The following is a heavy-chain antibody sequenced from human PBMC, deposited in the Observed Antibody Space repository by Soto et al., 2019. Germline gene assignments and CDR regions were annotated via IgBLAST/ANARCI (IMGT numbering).Heavy chain of an antibody. CDR3: AKDGPIVVVVAATFDY. D-gene: IGHD2-15*01. J-gene: IGHJ4*02. CDR1: GFTFSSYA. Sequence: GSLRLSCAASGFTFSSYAMSWVRQAPGKGLEWVSAISGSGGSTYYADSVKGRFTISRDNSKNTLYLQMNSLRAEDTAVYYCAKDGPIVVVVAATFDYWGQGTLVTVS. CDR2: ISGSGGST. V-gene: IGHV3-23*01.